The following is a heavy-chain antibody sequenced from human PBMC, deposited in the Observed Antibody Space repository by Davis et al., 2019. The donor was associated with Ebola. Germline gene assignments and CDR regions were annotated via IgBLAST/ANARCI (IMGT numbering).Heavy chain of an antibody. V-gene: IGHV3-7*03. J-gene: IGHJ6*02. Sequence: GGSLRLSCAASGFTFSSYWMSWVRQAPGKGLEWVANIKQDGSEKYYVDSVKGRFTISRDNAKNSLYLQMNSLRAEDTAVYYCARDDFWSGYYSYYYYGMDVWGQGTTVTVSS. D-gene: IGHD3-3*01. CDR2: IKQDGSEK. CDR1: GFTFSSYW. CDR3: ARDDFWSGYYSYYYYGMDV.